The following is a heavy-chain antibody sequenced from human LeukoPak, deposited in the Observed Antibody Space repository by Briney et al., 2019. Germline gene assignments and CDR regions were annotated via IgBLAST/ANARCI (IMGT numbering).Heavy chain of an antibody. Sequence: SETLSLTCTVSGGSISSYYWSWIRQPAGKGLEWIGRIYTSGSTNYNPSLKSRVTMSVDTSKNQFSLKLSSVTAADTAVYYCARDTSYYYDSSGYNDAFDIWGQGTMVTVSS. D-gene: IGHD3-22*01. CDR1: GGSISSYY. CDR2: IYTSGST. CDR3: ARDTSYYYDSSGYNDAFDI. V-gene: IGHV4-4*07. J-gene: IGHJ3*02.